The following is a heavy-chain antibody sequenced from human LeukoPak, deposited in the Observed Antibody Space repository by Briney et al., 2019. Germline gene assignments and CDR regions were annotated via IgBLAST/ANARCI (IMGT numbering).Heavy chain of an antibody. D-gene: IGHD3-16*01. Sequence: SETLSLTCAVSGGSINSPKSWSWVRQPPGKGLEWIGDRYHSGGTDYNPSLKSRVTISVDTSKNQFSLELNSVTAADTAVYYCGAYRTLDDAFDIWGQGTLVTVSS. CDR2: RYHSGGT. CDR3: GAYRTLDDAFDI. V-gene: IGHV4-4*02. J-gene: IGHJ3*02. CDR1: GGSINSPKS.